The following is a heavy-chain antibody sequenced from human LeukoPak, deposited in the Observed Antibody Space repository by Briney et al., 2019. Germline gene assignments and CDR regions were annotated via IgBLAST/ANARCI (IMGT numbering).Heavy chain of an antibody. CDR2: IYSGGST. CDR1: GLIVSSNY. V-gene: IGHV3-53*01. D-gene: IGHD6-19*01. Sequence: GGSLRLSCAASGLIVSSNYMSCVRQAPGKGLEWVSVIYSGGSTYSADSVKGRFTISRDNSKNTLYLQMNSLRAEDTAVYYCARVGGSDWYFDYWGQGTLVTVSS. CDR3: ARVGGSDWYFDY. J-gene: IGHJ4*02.